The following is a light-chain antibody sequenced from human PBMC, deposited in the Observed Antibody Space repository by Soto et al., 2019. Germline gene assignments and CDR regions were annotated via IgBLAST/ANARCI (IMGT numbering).Light chain of an antibody. CDR2: GAS. CDR3: QQYGSSSWT. Sequence: ELVLTPSPITLSVSPWERATLYFGASQYVSTSLAWYQHKPGQAPRLLIYGASSRATGIPDRFSGSGSGTDFTLTISRLEPEDFAVYYCQQYGSSSWTFGQGTKVDIK. V-gene: IGKV3-20*01. J-gene: IGKJ1*01. CDR1: QYVSTS.